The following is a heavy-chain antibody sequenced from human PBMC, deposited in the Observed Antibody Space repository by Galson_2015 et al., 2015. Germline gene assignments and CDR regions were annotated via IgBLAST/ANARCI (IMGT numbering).Heavy chain of an antibody. V-gene: IGHV3-74*03. Sequence: SLRLSCAVSGFTFSGYWMHWVRQIPGKGLVWVSRINSDGSVITYADSVKGRFTISRDNAKNTLYLQLNSLRAEDTAVYYCARALKGGYGDPGRRAPFDVWGQGTLVTVSS. CDR2: INSDGSVI. CDR3: ARALKGGYGDPGRRAPFDV. CDR1: GFTFSGYW. D-gene: IGHD2-21*02. J-gene: IGHJ3*01.